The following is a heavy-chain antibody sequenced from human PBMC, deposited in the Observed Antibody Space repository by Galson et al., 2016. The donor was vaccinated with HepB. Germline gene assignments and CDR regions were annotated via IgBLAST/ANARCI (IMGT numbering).Heavy chain of an antibody. V-gene: IGHV3-23*01. CDR3: ARSRTGTTFPRLSDC. CDR1: GFTFSIYV. CDR2: VSGSGGST. Sequence: SLRLSCAASGFTFSIYVMNWVRQAPGKGLEWVSGVSGSGGSTYYADSVKGRFTTSRDNSKNTLDLQMNSLRADDTAVYYCARSRTGTTFPRLSDCWGQGTLVTVSS. D-gene: IGHD1-1*01. J-gene: IGHJ4*02.